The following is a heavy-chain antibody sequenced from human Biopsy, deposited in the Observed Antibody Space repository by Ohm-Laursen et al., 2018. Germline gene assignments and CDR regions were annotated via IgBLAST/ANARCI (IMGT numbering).Heavy chain of an antibody. V-gene: IGHV1-18*01. CDR1: GYTFTSYG. CDR3: ARAKLEPVYYYYGMDV. D-gene: IGHD1-1*01. CDR2: INTENGNT. Sequence: SVKASCKASGYTFTSYGISWVRQAPGQGLEWMGWINTENGNTIYAQNLQGRVTMTADTSTSTAYMEVTGLRSDDTAVYYCARAKLEPVYYYYGMDVWGQGTTVTVSS. J-gene: IGHJ6*02.